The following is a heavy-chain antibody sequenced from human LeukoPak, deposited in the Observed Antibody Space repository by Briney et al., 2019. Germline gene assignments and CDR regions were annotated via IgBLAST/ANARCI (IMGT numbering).Heavy chain of an antibody. J-gene: IGHJ4*02. CDR3: ARPNYGDYLFDY. D-gene: IGHD4-17*01. CDR1: GFTFSSYA. Sequence: TGGSLRLSCAASGFTFSSYAMSWVRQAPGKGLEWVSSISSSSSYIYYADSVKGRFTISRDNAKNSLYLQMNSLRAEDTAVYYCARPNYGDYLFDYWGQGTLVTVSS. V-gene: IGHV3-21*01. CDR2: ISSSSSYI.